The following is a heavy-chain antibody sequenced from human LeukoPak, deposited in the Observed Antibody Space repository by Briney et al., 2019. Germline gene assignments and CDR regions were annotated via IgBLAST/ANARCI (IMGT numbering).Heavy chain of an antibody. CDR2: ISGSSSYI. CDR3: ARVRGPPVGSYYYYMDV. D-gene: IGHD1-14*01. J-gene: IGHJ6*03. CDR1: GFKFSDYN. V-gene: IGHV3-21*06. Sequence: GGSLRLSCAASGFKFSDYNLNWVRQPPGKGLEWVSSISGSSSYISYAESVKGRFTISRDNAKNSLFLQMNTLRVEDTAVYYCARVRGPPVGSYYYYMDVWGKGTPVTVSS.